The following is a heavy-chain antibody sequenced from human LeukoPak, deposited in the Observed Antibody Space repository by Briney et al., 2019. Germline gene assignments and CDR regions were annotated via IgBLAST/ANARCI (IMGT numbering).Heavy chain of an antibody. V-gene: IGHV3-66*01. D-gene: IGHD1-26*01. CDR2: TNSGSST. CDR3: AGDGAPXXRLLH. J-gene: IGHJ4*02. Sequence: GRSLSLSCAAYGFCVSSNYINWVRQAPRKGLEWVSVTNSGSSTYYVDYVKGRFTVSRDNSKNTLYLQMNDLRAEDTAVYYCAGDGAPXXRLLHWGQXTLVTVSS. CDR1: GFCVSSNY.